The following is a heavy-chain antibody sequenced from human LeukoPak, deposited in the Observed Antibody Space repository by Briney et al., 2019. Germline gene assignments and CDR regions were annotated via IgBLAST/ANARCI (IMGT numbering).Heavy chain of an antibody. J-gene: IGHJ4*02. CDR1: GYTFTGYY. V-gene: IGHV1-2*02. CDR3: ARDDQLTGEGEIDY. Sequence: GASVKVSCKASGYTFTGYYMHWVRQAPGQGLEWMGWINPNSGGTNYAQKFQGRVTMTRDTSISTAYMELSRLRSDDTAVYYCARDDQLTGEGEIDYWGQGTLVTVSS. D-gene: IGHD7-27*01. CDR2: INPNSGGT.